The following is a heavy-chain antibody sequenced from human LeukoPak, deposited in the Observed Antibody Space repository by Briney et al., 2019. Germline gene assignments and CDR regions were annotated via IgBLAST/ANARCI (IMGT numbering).Heavy chain of an antibody. CDR3: ARAGTMIVVVITEDDAF. V-gene: IGHV4-30-2*01. CDR2: IYHSGST. Sequence: SQTLSLTCTVSGGSISSGGYYWSWIRQPPGKGLEWIGYIYHSGSTYYNPSLKSRVTISVDRSKNQFSLKLSSVTAADTAVYYCARAGTMIVVVITEDDAFWGQGTMVTVSS. D-gene: IGHD3-22*01. CDR1: GGSISSGGYY. J-gene: IGHJ3*01.